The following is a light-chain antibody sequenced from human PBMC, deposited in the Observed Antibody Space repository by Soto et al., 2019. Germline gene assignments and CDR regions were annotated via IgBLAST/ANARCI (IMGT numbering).Light chain of an antibody. V-gene: IGKV1-5*01. CDR3: QQYHTFWT. CDR1: QTITRW. CDR2: YAS. J-gene: IGKJ1*01. Sequence: DIQMTQSPSTLSASVGDRVTIACRANQTITRWLAWYQQKPGEAPKLLIFYASTLESGVPSRFSGSGYGTEFPLTISSLQPEDFATYYCQQYHTFWTFGQGTTVEVK.